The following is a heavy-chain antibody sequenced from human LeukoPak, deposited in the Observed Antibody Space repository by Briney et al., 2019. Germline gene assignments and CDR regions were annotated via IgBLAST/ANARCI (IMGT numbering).Heavy chain of an antibody. CDR3: ARDISVTIFGVVIIFRGFDY. Sequence: GGSLRLSCAASGFTFSSYAMHWVRQAPGKGLEWVAVISYDGSNKYYADSVKGRFTISRDNSKNTLYLQMNSLRAEDTAVYYCARDISVTIFGVVIIFRGFDYWGQGTLVTVSS. D-gene: IGHD3-3*01. CDR2: ISYDGSNK. CDR1: GFTFSSYA. V-gene: IGHV3-30-3*01. J-gene: IGHJ4*02.